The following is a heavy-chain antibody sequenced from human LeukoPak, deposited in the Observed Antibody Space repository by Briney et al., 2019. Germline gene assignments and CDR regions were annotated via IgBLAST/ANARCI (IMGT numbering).Heavy chain of an antibody. Sequence: VSVKVSCKASGYTFTTYSITWVRQAPGQGLEWMGWISGANGDTNYAEKFQGRITMTTDSSTSTAYMDLRSLTPDDTGLYYCARLWADTAYWGQGTLVTVSS. D-gene: IGHD1-26*01. CDR2: ISGANGDT. CDR3: ARLWADTAY. CDR1: GYTFTTYS. J-gene: IGHJ4*02. V-gene: IGHV1-18*01.